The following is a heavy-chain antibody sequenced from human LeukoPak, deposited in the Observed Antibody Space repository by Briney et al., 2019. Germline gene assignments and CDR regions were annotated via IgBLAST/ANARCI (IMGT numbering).Heavy chain of an antibody. CDR1: GGSISSGGYY. J-gene: IGHJ6*02. CDR3: ARDRSRGVVSRPGLYGMDV. D-gene: IGHD3-10*01. V-gene: IGHV4-31*03. CDR2: IYYSGST. Sequence: PSETLSLTCTVSGGSISSGGYYWSWIRQHPGKGLEWIGYIYYSGSTYYNPSLKSRVTISVDTSKHQFSLKLSSVTAADTAVYYCARDRSRGVVSRPGLYGMDVWGQGTTVTVSS.